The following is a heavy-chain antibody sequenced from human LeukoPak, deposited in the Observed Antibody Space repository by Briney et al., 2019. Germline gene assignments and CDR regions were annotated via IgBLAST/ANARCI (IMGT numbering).Heavy chain of an antibody. V-gene: IGHV4-34*01. Sequence: SETLSLTCAVYGGSFSGYYCSWSRQRPGKGLEWIGEINHSGSTNYNPSLKSRVTISVDTSKNQFSLKLSSVTAADTAVYYCARGREAARPGTKVDYWGQGTLVIVSS. J-gene: IGHJ4*02. CDR2: INHSGST. CDR3: ARGREAARPGTKVDY. CDR1: GGSFSGYY. D-gene: IGHD6-6*01.